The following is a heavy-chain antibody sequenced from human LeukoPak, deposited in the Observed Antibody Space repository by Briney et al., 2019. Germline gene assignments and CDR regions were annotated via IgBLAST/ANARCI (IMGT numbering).Heavy chain of an antibody. J-gene: IGHJ4*02. CDR2: ISGSGGST. V-gene: IGHV3-23*01. D-gene: IGHD6-13*01. CDR3: AKDGTLSSSWEFYFDS. Sequence: PGGSLRLSCAASGFTVSSNYMSWVRQAPGKGLEWVSGISGSGGSTYYADSVKGRFTISRDNSKNTLYLQMSSLRAEDTAVYYCAKDGTLSSSWEFYFDSWGQGTLVTVSS. CDR1: GFTVSSNY.